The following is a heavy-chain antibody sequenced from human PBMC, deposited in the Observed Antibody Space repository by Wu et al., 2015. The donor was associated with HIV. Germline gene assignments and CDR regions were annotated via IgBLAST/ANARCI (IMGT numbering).Heavy chain of an antibody. CDR1: GYTFTDYY. Sequence: QVQLVQSGAEVKLPGASVEVSCKASGYTFTDYYIHWVRQAPGQGLEWMGWVNPNSDGTNYAQKLQGRVTMTTDTSTSTAYMELRSLRSDDTAVYYCARDYYDSSGYYYFQHWGQGTLVTVSS. D-gene: IGHD3-22*01. V-gene: IGHV1-2*02. CDR3: ARDYYDSSGYYYFQH. J-gene: IGHJ1*01. CDR2: VNPNSDGT.